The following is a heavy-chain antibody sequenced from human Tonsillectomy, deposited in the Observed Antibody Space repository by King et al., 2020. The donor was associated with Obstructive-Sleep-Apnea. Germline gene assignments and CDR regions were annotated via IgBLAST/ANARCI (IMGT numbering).Heavy chain of an antibody. Sequence: EQLVQSGAEVKKPGSSVKVSCKASGGTFSSYDISWVRQAPGQGLEWMGGSIPIFGTANYAQKFQGRVTITADEPTSTAYMELSSLRSEDTAVYYCARYSHDSSAFYGMDVWGQGTTVTVSS. D-gene: IGHD3-22*01. J-gene: IGHJ6*02. CDR3: ARYSHDSSAFYGMDV. CDR1: GGTFSSYD. V-gene: IGHV1-69*01. CDR2: SIPIFGTA.